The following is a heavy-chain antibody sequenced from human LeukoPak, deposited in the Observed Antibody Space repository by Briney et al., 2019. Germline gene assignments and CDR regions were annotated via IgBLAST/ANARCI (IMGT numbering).Heavy chain of an antibody. CDR3: ARADRLDGGPYLIGP. CDR1: GYSFTDYY. CDR2: INPNSGGT. V-gene: IGHV1-2*02. Sequence: ASVKVSCKTSGYSFTDYYMHWVRQAPGQGLEWMGWINPNSGGTSSAQKFQGRVAMTRDTSITTVYMEVSWLTSDDTAIYYCARADRLDGGPYLIGPWGQGTLVTVSS. D-gene: IGHD2-21*01. J-gene: IGHJ5*02.